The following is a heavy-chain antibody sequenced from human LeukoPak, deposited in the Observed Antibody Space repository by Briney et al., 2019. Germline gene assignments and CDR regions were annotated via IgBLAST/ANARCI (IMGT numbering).Heavy chain of an antibody. CDR1: GFTFSSYA. J-gene: IGHJ4*02. Sequence: GGSLRLSCAASGFTFSSYAMHWVRQAPGKGLEWVAVISYDGSNKYYADSVKGRFTISRDNSKNTLYLQMNSLRAEDTAVYYDGRGEKTTPRYFNYGGRETLATVSS. CDR2: ISYDGSNK. CDR3: GRGEKTTPRYFNY. V-gene: IGHV3-30*01. D-gene: IGHD1-7*01.